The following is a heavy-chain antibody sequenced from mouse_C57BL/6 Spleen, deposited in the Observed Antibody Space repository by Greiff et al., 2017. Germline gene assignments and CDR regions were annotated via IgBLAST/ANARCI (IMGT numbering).Heavy chain of an antibody. D-gene: IGHD2-4*01. V-gene: IGHV1-80*01. J-gene: IGHJ3*01. CDR1: GYAFSSYW. CDR3: ARSMADDYILFAY. CDR2: IYPGDGDT. Sequence: QVQLKESGAELVKPGASVKISCKASGYAFSSYWMNWVKQRPGKGLEWIGQIYPGDGDTNYNGKFKGKATLTADKSSSTAYMQLSSLTSEDSAVYFCARSMADDYILFAYWGQGTLVTVSA.